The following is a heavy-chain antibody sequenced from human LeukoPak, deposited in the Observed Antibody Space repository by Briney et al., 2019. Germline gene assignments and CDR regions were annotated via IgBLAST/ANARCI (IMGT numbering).Heavy chain of an antibody. CDR1: GFTFSTYG. CDR3: AKDFDC. J-gene: IGHJ4*02. Sequence: GGSLGLSCAASGFTFSTYGMHWVRQAPGKGLEWVTFIRYDGSNKYYADSVKGRFTISRDNSKNTLYLQMSSLGAEDTAVYYCAKDFDCWGQGTLVTVSS. CDR2: IRYDGSNK. V-gene: IGHV3-30*02.